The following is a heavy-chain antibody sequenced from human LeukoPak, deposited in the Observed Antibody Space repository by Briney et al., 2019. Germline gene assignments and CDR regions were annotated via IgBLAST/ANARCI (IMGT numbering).Heavy chain of an antibody. CDR1: GGTFSSYA. V-gene: IGHV1-69*13. J-gene: IGHJ5*02. D-gene: IGHD6-25*01. CDR2: IIPIFGTA. CDR3: ARGGAPYSSVWFDP. Sequence: ASVKVSCKASGGTFSSYAISWVRQAPGQGLEWMGGIIPIFGTANYAQKFQGRVTITADESTSTAYMELSSLRSEDTAVYYCARGGAPYSSVWFDPWGQGTLVTVSS.